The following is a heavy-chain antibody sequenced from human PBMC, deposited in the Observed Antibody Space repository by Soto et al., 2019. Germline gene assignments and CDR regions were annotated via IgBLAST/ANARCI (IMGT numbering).Heavy chain of an antibody. CDR1: GFTFGSHA. Sequence: PVRSMRLPRGAAGFTFGSHALRRVRQAKGKGLDWVSAISYSGAITYYADSAKGRFTISRDDSKTTIYLQMGSLRAEDTAIYFCAKHGPLTRIGPQGYFDLWGRGTLVTVSP. CDR2: ISYSGAIT. V-gene: IGHV3-23*01. D-gene: IGHD1-1*01. J-gene: IGHJ2*01. CDR3: AKHGPLTRIGPQGYFDL.